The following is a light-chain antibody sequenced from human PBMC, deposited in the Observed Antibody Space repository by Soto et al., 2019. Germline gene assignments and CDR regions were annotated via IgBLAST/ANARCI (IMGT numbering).Light chain of an antibody. CDR1: QGIRNE. V-gene: IGKV1-17*01. J-gene: IGKJ1*01. CDR2: AAS. CDR3: LQHNSYLSWT. Sequence: DIQMPQSPSSLSASVGVRVTITCRASQGIRNELGWYQQKPGKAPKRLIYAASSSQSKVPSRFSGSGSGTEFTSTITSLQAEDVATDYCLQHNSYLSWTCGQGTKVEIK.